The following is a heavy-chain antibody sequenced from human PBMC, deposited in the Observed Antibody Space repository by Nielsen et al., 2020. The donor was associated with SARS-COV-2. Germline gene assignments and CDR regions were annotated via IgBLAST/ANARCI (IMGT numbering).Heavy chain of an antibody. J-gene: IGHJ4*02. CDR1: GGTFSSYA. CDR2: IIPIFGTA. Sequence: SVKVSCKASGGTFSSYAISWVRQAPGQGLEWMGGIIPIFGTANYAQKFQGRVTITADESTSTAYMELSSLRSEDTAVYYCATSSGYYLYYFDYWGQGTLVTVSS. CDR3: ATSSGYYLYYFDY. D-gene: IGHD3-22*01. V-gene: IGHV1-69*13.